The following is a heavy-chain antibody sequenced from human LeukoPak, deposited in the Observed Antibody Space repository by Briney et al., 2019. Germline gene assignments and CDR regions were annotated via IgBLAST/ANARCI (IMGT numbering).Heavy chain of an antibody. D-gene: IGHD6-19*01. CDR2: IYSGGST. CDR1: GFTVSSNY. V-gene: IGHV3-66*01. CDR3: ARDSVAVAEIDY. J-gene: IGHJ4*01. Sequence: EGSLRLSCAASGFTVSSNYMSSVRLAPGKGLEWVSVIYSGGSTYYADSVKGRFTISRDNTKNSLSLQMNSLRAEDTAIYYCARDSVAVAEIDYWGQGTLVTVSS.